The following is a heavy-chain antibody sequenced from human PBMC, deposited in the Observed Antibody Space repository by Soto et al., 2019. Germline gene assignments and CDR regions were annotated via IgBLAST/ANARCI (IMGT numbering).Heavy chain of an antibody. CDR2: IFIGGTT. Sequence: GGSLRLSCAASGFTVSSSQMTWVRQAPGKALEWVSLIFIGGTTQYAVSVKGRFTISRDYSRNTVFLQMNSLRAEDTAVYYCARLGPYASGTYSFRHNRFDPWAQRTLVTVSS. CDR1: GFTVSSSQ. D-gene: IGHD3-10*01. J-gene: IGHJ5*02. CDR3: ARLGPYASGTYSFRHNRFDP. V-gene: IGHV3-53*01.